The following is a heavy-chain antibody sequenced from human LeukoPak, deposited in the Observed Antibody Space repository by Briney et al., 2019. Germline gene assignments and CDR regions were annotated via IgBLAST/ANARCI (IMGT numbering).Heavy chain of an antibody. V-gene: IGHV4-38-2*02. CDR2: IYRSGNT. CDR1: GYSTSSGFL. Sequence: PSETLSLTCAVSGYSTSSGFLWGWIRQPPGKGLEWIGSIYRSGNTYYNPSLKSRITMSVDTSKNQFSLKLSSVTAADTAVYYCARDPRWLTPDCNTIGCYVNWFDPWAREPWSPSPQ. J-gene: IGHJ5*02. D-gene: IGHD2-2*01. CDR3: ARDPRWLTPDCNTIGCYVNWFDP.